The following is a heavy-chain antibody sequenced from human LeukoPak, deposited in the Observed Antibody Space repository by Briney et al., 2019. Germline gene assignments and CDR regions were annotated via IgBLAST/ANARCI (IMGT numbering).Heavy chain of an antibody. V-gene: IGHV4-34*01. J-gene: IGHJ4*02. CDR2: INHSGST. CDR3: ARKGSRRTVTTRYYFDY. D-gene: IGHD4-17*01. Sequence: SETLSLTCAVYGGSFSGYYWNWIRQPPGKGLEWIGEINHSGSTNYNPSLKSRVTISVDTSKNQFSLKLSSVTAADTAVYYCARKGSRRTVTTRYYFDYRGQGTLVTVSS. CDR1: GGSFSGYY.